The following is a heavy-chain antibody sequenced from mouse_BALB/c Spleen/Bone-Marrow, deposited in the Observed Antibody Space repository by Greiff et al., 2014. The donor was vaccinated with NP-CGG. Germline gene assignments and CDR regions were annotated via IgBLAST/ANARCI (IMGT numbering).Heavy chain of an antibody. CDR3: ARRPSFYGSSYGAMDY. CDR1: GYTFTNYV. V-gene: IGHV1-14*01. Sequence: EVQVVESGPELVKPGASVKMSCKASGYTFTNYVMHWVKQKPGQGLEWIGYINPYNDGTKYNEKFKGKATLTSDKSSGTAYMELSSLTSEDSAVYYCARRPSFYGSSYGAMDYWGQGTSVTVSS. CDR2: INPYNDGT. D-gene: IGHD1-1*01. J-gene: IGHJ4*01.